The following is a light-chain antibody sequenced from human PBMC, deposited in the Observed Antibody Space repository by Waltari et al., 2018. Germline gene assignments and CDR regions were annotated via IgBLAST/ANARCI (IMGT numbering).Light chain of an antibody. CDR3: QQYNSPRGPYT. CDR2: KAS. Sequence: DIQMTQSPSTLSASVGDRVTITCRASQSISSWLAWFQQKPGKAPKLLIYKASSLESGVPSRFSGSGSGTEFTLTISSLQPDDFATYYCQQYNSPRGPYTFGQGTKLEIK. J-gene: IGKJ2*01. V-gene: IGKV1-5*03. CDR1: QSISSW.